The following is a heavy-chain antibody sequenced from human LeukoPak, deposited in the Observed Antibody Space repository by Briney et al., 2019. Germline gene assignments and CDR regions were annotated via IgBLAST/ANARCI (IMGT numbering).Heavy chain of an antibody. CDR1: GGSISSGSYY. V-gene: IGHV4-61*02. Sequence: SQTLSLTCTVSGGSISSGSYYWSWIRQPAGTGLEWIGRIYTSGSTNYNPSLKSRVTISVDTSKNQFSLKLSSVTAADTAVYYCARVPGRYCSGGSCNPRGWFDPWGQGTLVTVSS. CDR3: ARVPGRYCSGGSCNPRGWFDP. CDR2: IYTSGST. D-gene: IGHD2-15*01. J-gene: IGHJ5*02.